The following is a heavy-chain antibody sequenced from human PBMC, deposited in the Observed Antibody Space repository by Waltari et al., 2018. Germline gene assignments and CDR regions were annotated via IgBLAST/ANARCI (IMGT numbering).Heavy chain of an antibody. J-gene: IGHJ6*02. V-gene: IGHV3-53*01. CDR2: IYSGGST. Sequence: EVQLVESGGGLIQPGGSLRLSCAASGFTVSSNYMSWVRQAPGKGLAWVSVIYSGGSTYYADSVKGRFTIYRDNSKNTLYLQMNSLRAEDTAVYYCARSARHSSGSKRMDYYCGMDVWGQGTTVTVSS. D-gene: IGHD6-19*01. CDR3: ARSARHSSGSKRMDYYCGMDV. CDR1: GFTVSSNY.